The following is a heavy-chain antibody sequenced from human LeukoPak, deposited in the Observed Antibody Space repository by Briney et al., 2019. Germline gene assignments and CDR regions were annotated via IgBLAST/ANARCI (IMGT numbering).Heavy chain of an antibody. CDR3: ARVLCGGDCWGGRGAFDI. Sequence: GGSLRLSCAASGFTFSSYEMNWVRQAPGKGLEWVSYISSSGSTIYYADSVKGRFTISRDNAKNSLYLQMNSLRAEDTAVYYCARVLCGGDCWGGRGAFDIWGQGTMVTVYS. CDR1: GFTFSSYE. CDR2: ISSSGSTI. V-gene: IGHV3-48*03. J-gene: IGHJ3*02. D-gene: IGHD2-21*02.